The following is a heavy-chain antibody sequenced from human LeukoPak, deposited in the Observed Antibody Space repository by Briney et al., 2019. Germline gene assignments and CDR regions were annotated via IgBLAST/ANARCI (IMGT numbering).Heavy chain of an antibody. Sequence: ASVKVSCKASGYTFTSYGISWVRQAPGQGLEWMGWISAYNGNTNYAQKLQGRVTMTTDTSTSTAYMELRSLRSDDTAVYYCARDRTRITMVRGALGYWGQGTLVTVSS. CDR2: ISAYNGNT. D-gene: IGHD3-10*01. V-gene: IGHV1-18*01. CDR3: ARDRTRITMVRGALGY. J-gene: IGHJ4*02. CDR1: GYTFTSYG.